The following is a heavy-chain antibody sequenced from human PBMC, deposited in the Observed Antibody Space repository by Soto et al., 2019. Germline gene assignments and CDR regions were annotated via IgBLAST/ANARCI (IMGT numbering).Heavy chain of an antibody. CDR3: ARGGIAREKSYYYYGMDV. Sequence: GGSLRLSCAASGFTFSSYGMHWVRQAPGKGLEWVAVIWYDGSNKYYADSVKGRFTISRDNSKNTLYLQMNSLRAEDTAVYYCARGGIAREKSYYYYGMDVWGQGTTVTVSS. D-gene: IGHD6-13*01. CDR1: GFTFSSYG. V-gene: IGHV3-33*01. CDR2: IWYDGSNK. J-gene: IGHJ6*02.